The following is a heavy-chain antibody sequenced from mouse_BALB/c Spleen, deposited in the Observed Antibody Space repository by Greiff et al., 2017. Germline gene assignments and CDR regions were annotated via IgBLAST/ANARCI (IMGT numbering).Heavy chain of an antibody. D-gene: IGHD2-14*01. Sequence: EVKLMESGGGLVKPGGSLKLSCAASGFAFSSYDMSWVRQTPEKRLEWVAYISSGGGSTYYPDTVKGRFTISRDNAKNTLYLQMSSLKSEDTAMYYCARQDYRYDGWFAYWGQGTLVTVSA. CDR2: ISSGGGST. CDR3: ARQDYRYDGWFAY. J-gene: IGHJ3*01. V-gene: IGHV5-12-1*01. CDR1: GFAFSSYD.